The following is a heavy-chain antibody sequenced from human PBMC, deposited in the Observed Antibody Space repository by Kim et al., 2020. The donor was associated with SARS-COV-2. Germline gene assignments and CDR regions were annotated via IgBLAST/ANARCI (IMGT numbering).Heavy chain of an antibody. CDR1: GGSISSSSYY. V-gene: IGHV4-39*07. J-gene: IGHJ6*02. CDR2: IYYSGST. Sequence: SETLSLTCTVSGGSISSSSYYWGWIRQPPGKGLEWIGSIYYSGSTYYNPSLKSRVTISVDTSKNQFSLKLSSVTAADTAVYYCASTPLLVGATLLSYYYGMDVWGQGTTVTVSS. CDR3: ASTPLLVGATLLSYYYGMDV. D-gene: IGHD1-26*01.